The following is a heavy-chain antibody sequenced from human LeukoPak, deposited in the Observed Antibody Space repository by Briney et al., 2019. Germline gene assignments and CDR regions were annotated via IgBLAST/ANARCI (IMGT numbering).Heavy chain of an antibody. CDR3: AKDHQLLPNNWFDP. CDR1: GFTFSSYA. CDR2: ISGSDGST. V-gene: IGHV3-23*01. J-gene: IGHJ5*02. D-gene: IGHD2-2*01. Sequence: GGSLRLSCAASGFTFSSYAMSWVRQAPGKGLEWVSAISGSDGSTYYADSVKGRFTISRDNSKNTLYLQMNSLRAEDTAVYYCAKDHQLLPNNWFDPWGQGTLVTVSS.